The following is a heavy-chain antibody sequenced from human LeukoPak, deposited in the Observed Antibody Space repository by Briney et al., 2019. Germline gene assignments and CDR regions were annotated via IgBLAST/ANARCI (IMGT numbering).Heavy chain of an antibody. CDR2: ISGSSSTM. Sequence: GGSLRLSCEASGYSFSDFSLNWVRQAPGRGLEWVSYISGSSSTMYYADSVKGRFTISRDNAKNSLYLQMNSLRDEDTAIYYGAGDLIGGAYTFDFWGQGTLVTVSS. V-gene: IGHV3-48*02. CDR1: GYSFSDFS. D-gene: IGHD3-16*02. CDR3: AGDLIGGAYTFDF. J-gene: IGHJ4*02.